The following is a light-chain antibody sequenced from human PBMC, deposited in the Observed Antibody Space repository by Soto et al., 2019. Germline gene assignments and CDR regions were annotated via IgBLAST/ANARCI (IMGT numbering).Light chain of an antibody. Sequence: DIVMTQSPLSLPVTPGEPASISCRSSASLLHSNGYNCLDWYVQKPGQSPQLLIYFGSYRASGVPDRFSGSGLGTDFTLKISRVEAEDVGVYYCMQALQTPLTFGGGTKVEIK. CDR2: FGS. CDR1: ASLLHSNGYNC. J-gene: IGKJ4*01. V-gene: IGKV2-28*01. CDR3: MQALQTPLT.